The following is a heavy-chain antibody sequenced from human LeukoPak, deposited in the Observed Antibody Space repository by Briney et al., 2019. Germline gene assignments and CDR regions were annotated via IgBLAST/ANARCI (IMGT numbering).Heavy chain of an antibody. V-gene: IGHV3-30*04. CDR1: GFTFGSYA. D-gene: IGHD5-18*01. J-gene: IGHJ4*02. CDR2: LSYDGSDK. CDR3: AKDRYSYAFEYSDS. Sequence: GGSLRLSCAASGFTFGSYAMHWVRQAPGKGLEWVAVLSYDGSDKYYADSVKGRFTISRDNSKNTLSLQVSSLRTEDTAVYYCAKDRYSYAFEYSDSWGQGTLVTVSS.